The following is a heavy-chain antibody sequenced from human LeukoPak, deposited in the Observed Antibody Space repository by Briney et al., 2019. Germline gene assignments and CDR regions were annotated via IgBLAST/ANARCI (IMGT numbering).Heavy chain of an antibody. D-gene: IGHD5-18*01. CDR1: GGSISSRSYY. Sequence: SETLSLTCTVSGGSISSRSYYWGWIRQPPGKGLEWIGIIYYSGSTYSNPSLRSRVTISVDTSKNQFSLKLTSVTAADTAVYYCARTTEGGYTYGYLYYYMDVWGKGTTVTISS. V-gene: IGHV4-39*07. CDR2: IYYSGST. J-gene: IGHJ6*03. CDR3: ARTTEGGYTYGYLYYYMDV.